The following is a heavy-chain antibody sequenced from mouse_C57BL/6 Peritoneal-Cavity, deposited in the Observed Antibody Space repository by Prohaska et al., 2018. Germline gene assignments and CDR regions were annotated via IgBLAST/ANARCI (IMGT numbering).Heavy chain of an antibody. J-gene: IGHJ1*03. Sequence: ASLKISCKASGYAFSSSWMNWVKQRPGKGLGWIGRMYPGDGDTNYNGKLKGKATLTADKSSSTAYMQLSSLTSEDSAVYFCAREYYYGSSYNFDVWGTGTTVTVSS. V-gene: IGHV1-82*01. CDR1: GYAFSSSW. D-gene: IGHD1-1*01. CDR3: AREYYYGSSYNFDV. CDR2: MYPGDGDT.